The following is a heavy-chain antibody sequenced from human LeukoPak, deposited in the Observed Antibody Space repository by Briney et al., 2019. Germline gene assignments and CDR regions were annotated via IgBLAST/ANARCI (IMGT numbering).Heavy chain of an antibody. Sequence: SETLSLTCTVSGGSISSYYWSWIRRPAGKGLEWIGRIYTSGSTNYNPSLKSRVTMSVDTSKNQFSLNLTSVTVADTAVYYCAREGTTRPLDYWGQGTLVTVSS. CDR1: GGSISSYY. CDR3: AREGTTRPLDY. D-gene: IGHD6-6*01. V-gene: IGHV4-4*07. CDR2: IYTSGST. J-gene: IGHJ4*02.